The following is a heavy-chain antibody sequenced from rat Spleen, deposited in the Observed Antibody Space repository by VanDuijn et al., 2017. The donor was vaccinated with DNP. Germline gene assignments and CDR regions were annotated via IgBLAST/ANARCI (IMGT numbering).Heavy chain of an antibody. CDR1: GFTFNNYW. D-gene: IGHD1-3*01. J-gene: IGHJ3*01. Sequence: EVQLVESGGDLVQPGRSLKLSCVASGFTFNNYWMTWIRQVPGKGLEWVASISTGGGNTYYRDSVKGRFTISRDNARSTLYLQMDSLRSEDTATYYCTTEFNYGTYAFSSWGQGTLVTVSS. CDR3: TTEFNYGTYAFSS. V-gene: IGHV5-31*01. CDR2: ISTGGGNT.